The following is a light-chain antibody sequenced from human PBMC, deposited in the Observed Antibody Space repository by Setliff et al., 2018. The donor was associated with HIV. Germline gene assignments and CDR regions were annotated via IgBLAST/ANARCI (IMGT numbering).Light chain of an antibody. CDR3: CSYAGSYTYI. CDR2: DVT. V-gene: IGLV2-11*01. J-gene: IGLJ1*01. CDR1: SSDVGAYNY. Sequence: QSALTQPRSVSGSPGQSVTFSCTGSSSDVGAYNYVSWYQQHPGKAPKLMIYDVTKRPSGVPDRFSGSKSGNTASLTIPGLQAEDEADYYCCSYAGSYTYIFGTGTKVTVL.